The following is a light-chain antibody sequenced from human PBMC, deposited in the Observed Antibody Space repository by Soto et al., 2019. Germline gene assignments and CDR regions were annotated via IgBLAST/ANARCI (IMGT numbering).Light chain of an antibody. CDR2: DAS. J-gene: IGKJ4*01. Sequence: EIVLTQSPATLSLSPGERVTLSCRASQSVSTYLAWFQHKPGQAPRLLIYDASTRATGIPARFSGSGSGTDFTLTISSLETEDFAVYYCQQRSSWPLTFGGGTKVDIK. V-gene: IGKV3-11*01. CDR3: QQRSSWPLT. CDR1: QSVSTY.